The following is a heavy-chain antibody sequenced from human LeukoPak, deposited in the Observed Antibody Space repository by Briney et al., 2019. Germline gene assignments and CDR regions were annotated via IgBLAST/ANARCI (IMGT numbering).Heavy chain of an antibody. CDR3: AKTSGGNY. Sequence: GGSLRLSCAASGFTFTSYSMSWVRQAPGKGLEWVSGTSDRGDYTYYADSVKGRFTISRDNSRNTLYLQMNSLRAEDTAVYYCAKTSGGNYWGQGTLVTVSS. J-gene: IGHJ4*02. D-gene: IGHD2-15*01. CDR2: TSDRGDYT. V-gene: IGHV3-23*01. CDR1: GFTFTSYS.